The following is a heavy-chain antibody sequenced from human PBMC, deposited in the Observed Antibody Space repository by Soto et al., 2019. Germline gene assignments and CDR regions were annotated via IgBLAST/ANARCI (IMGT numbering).Heavy chain of an antibody. D-gene: IGHD2-21*02. CDR3: ARGGKYGGFYYLDY. Sequence: ASVKVSCKASGYTFSNDDINWVRQPPGQGLEWMGWMTPNSGDTDHAQKFQGRLTLTRDTSISTAYMELSSLRSEDTAVYYCARGGKYGGFYYLDYWDQGALVTVSS. CDR1: GYTFSNDD. J-gene: IGHJ4*02. V-gene: IGHV1-8*01. CDR2: MTPNSGDT.